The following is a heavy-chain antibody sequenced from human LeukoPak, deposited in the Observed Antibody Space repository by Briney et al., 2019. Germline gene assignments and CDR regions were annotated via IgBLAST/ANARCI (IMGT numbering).Heavy chain of an antibody. CDR1: GFTFSSYG. Sequence: GGSLRLSCAASGFTFSSYGMHWVRQAPGKGLEWVAFIRYDGSNKYYADSVKGRFTISRDNSKNTLYLQMNSLRAEDTAVYYCAKGQKLLFYYGYFQHWGQGTLVTVSS. CDR3: AKGQKLLFYYGYFQH. CDR2: IRYDGSNK. J-gene: IGHJ1*01. V-gene: IGHV3-30*02. D-gene: IGHD3-10*01.